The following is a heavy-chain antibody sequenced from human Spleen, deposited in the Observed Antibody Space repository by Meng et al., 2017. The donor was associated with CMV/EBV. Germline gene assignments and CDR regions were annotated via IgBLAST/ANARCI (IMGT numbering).Heavy chain of an antibody. Sequence: GGSLRLSCAASGFTFSSYGMHWVRQAPGKGLEWVSSITSSGSTIDYADSVKGRFTISRDNAKNSLYLQMNSLRAEDTAVYYCARGEYSSSNDYWGQGTLVTVSS. D-gene: IGHD6-6*01. CDR2: ITSSGSTI. CDR3: ARGEYSSSNDY. V-gene: IGHV3-48*04. J-gene: IGHJ4*02. CDR1: GFTFSSYG.